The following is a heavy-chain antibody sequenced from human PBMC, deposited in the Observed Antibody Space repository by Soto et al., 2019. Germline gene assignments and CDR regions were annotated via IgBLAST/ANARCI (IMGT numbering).Heavy chain of an antibody. Sequence: GGSLRLSCAASGFTFSSYSMNWVRQAPGKGLEWVSYISSSSSTIYYADSVKGRFTISRDNAKNSLYLQMNSLRAEDTAVYYCARDVAMIVVASAPWGQGTLVTVSS. CDR3: ARDVAMIVVASAP. CDR1: GFTFSSYS. V-gene: IGHV3-48*01. J-gene: IGHJ5*02. CDR2: ISSSSSTI. D-gene: IGHD3-22*01.